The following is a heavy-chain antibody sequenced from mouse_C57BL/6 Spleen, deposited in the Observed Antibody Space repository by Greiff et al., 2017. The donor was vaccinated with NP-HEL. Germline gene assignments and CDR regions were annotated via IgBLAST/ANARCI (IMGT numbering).Heavy chain of an antibody. V-gene: IGHV1-82*01. Sequence: VQLQQSGPELVKPGASVKISCKASGYAFSSSWMNWVKQRPGKGLEWIGRIYPGDGDTNYNGKFKGKATLTADKSSSTAYMQLSSLTSDVSAVYFCARKDYYGSFDYWGQGTTLTVSS. CDR3: ARKDYYGSFDY. J-gene: IGHJ2*01. CDR2: IYPGDGDT. D-gene: IGHD1-1*01. CDR1: GYAFSSSW.